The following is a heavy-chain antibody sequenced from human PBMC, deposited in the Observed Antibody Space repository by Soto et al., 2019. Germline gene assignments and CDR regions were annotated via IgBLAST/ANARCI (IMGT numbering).Heavy chain of an antibody. CDR2: FDPEDGDT. D-gene: IGHD1-1*01. CDR3: AAGGTRWLQPPFDY. Sequence: QVQLVQSGAEVKKPGASVKVSCKISVYTLTEFSMHWVRQAPGKGLEWMGGFDPEDGDTMYAQKFQGRVIMTEDTSTDTAYMELNSLESEDTAVYYCAAGGTRWLQPPFDYWGQGTLVTVSS. CDR1: VYTLTEFS. V-gene: IGHV1-24*01. J-gene: IGHJ4*02.